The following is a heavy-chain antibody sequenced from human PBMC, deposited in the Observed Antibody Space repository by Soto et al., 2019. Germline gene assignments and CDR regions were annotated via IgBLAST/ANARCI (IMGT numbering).Heavy chain of an antibody. D-gene: IGHD6-13*01. CDR3: ARDRGYSIQNDY. CDR1: GISFINHY. Sequence: ASVKVSCKASGISFINHYVHWVRQAPGQGPEWMGVINPAGSVTVYALKLQDRVTVTRDTSTSTVYMELNSLRSEDTAVYYCARDRGYSIQNDYWDQGTLVTVSS. CDR2: INPAGSVT. J-gene: IGHJ4*02. V-gene: IGHV1-46*01.